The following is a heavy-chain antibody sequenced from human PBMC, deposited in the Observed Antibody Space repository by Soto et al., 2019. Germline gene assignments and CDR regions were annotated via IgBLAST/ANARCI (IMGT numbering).Heavy chain of an antibody. J-gene: IGHJ6*01. Sequence: ASVKVSCKASGYTFTGYYMHWVRQAPGQGLERMGWINPNSGGTNYAQKFQGCVTMTRDTSISTAYRELSRLRSDDTAVYYCAREVFDYFCSGERYGIAVWGRGTTVTVSS. D-gene: IGHD6-25*01. CDR3: AREVFDYFCSGERYGIAV. CDR2: INPNSGGT. CDR1: GYTFTGYY. V-gene: IGHV1-2*04.